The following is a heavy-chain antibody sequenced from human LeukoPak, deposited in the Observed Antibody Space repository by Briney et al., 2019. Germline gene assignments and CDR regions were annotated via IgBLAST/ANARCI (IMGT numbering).Heavy chain of an antibody. CDR1: GFTFSSCA. CDR2: ITTGDGNT. Sequence: GGSLRLSCAASGFTFSSCAMSWVRQAPGKGLKWVSTITTGDGNTYYADSVKGRFTVSRDDSKNTLYLQMNSLRAEDTAVYYCAKDGGLWVSAHWGDSWGRGTLVTVSS. J-gene: IGHJ4*02. CDR3: AKDGGLWVSAHWGDS. V-gene: IGHV3-23*01. D-gene: IGHD7-27*01.